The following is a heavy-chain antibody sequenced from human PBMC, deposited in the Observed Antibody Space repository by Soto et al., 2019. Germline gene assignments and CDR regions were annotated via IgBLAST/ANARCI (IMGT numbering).Heavy chain of an antibody. J-gene: IGHJ6*02. CDR1: GYTFTTYG. CDR3: AREVGHMDX. CDR2: VSPYNGDT. Sequence: ASVKVSCKAFGYTFTTYGINWVRQAPGQGLEWMGLVSPYNGDTTYAQKVQGRVTMTTDTYTRTAYLELRSLRFDDTAVYYCAREVGHMDXWGQGTSVTVS. V-gene: IGHV1-18*04.